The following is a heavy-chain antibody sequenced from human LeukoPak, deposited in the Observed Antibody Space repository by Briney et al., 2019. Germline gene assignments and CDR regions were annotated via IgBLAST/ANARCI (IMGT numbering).Heavy chain of an antibody. CDR1: GGTFSSYA. D-gene: IGHD5-18*01. CDR3: ASREGAIYSYGYRPPNY. J-gene: IGHJ4*02. V-gene: IGHV1-69*01. CDR2: IIPIFGTA. Sequence: VASVKVSCKASGGTFSSYAISWVRQAPGQGLEWMGGIIPIFGTANYAQKSQGRVTITADESTSTAYMELSSLRSEDTAVYYCASREGAIYSYGYRPPNYWGQGTLVTVSS.